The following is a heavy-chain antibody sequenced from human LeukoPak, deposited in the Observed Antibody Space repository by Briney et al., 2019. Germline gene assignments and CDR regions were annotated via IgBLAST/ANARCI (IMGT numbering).Heavy chain of an antibody. D-gene: IGHD1-1*01. J-gene: IGHJ4*02. CDR3: ARENWKYFDY. V-gene: IGHV4-31*03. CDR2: IYYSGST. CDR1: GGSTSSRGYY. Sequence: SETLSLTCTVSGGSTSSRGYYWSWIRQHPGKGLEWIGYIYYSGSTYYNPSLKSRVTISVDTSKNQFSLKLSSVTAADTAVYYCARENWKYFDYWGQGTLVTVSS.